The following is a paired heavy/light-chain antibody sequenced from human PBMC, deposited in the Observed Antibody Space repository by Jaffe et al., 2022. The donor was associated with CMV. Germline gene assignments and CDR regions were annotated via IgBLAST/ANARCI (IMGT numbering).Heavy chain of an antibody. J-gene: IGHJ4*02. CDR1: GGTFSSYA. V-gene: IGHV1-69*09. Sequence: QVQLVQSGAEVKKPGSSVKVSCKASGGTFSSYAISWVRQAPGQGLEWMGRIIPILGIANYAQKFQGRVTITADKSTSTAYMELSSLRSEDTAVYYCARAASYGDYINDEEVYFDYWGQGTLVTVSS. CDR2: IIPILGIA. D-gene: IGHD4-17*01. CDR3: ARAASYGDYINDEEVYFDY.
Light chain of an antibody. V-gene: IGLV3-25*03. CDR2: KDS. Sequence: SYELTQPPSVSVSPGQTARITCSGDALPKQYAYWYQQKPGQAPVLVIYKDSERPSGIPERFSGSSSGTTVTLTISGVQAEDEADYYCQSADSSGTYAGDVVFGGGTKLTVL. J-gene: IGLJ2*01. CDR3: QSADSSGTYAGDVV. CDR1: ALPKQY.